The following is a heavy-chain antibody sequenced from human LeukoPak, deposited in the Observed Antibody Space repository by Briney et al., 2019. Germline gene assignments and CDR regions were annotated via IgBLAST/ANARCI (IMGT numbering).Heavy chain of an antibody. Sequence: PGGSLRLSCAASGFTFDDYAMHWVRQAPGKGLEWVSLISGDGGSTYYADSVKGRFTISRDNSKNSLYLQMNSLRTEDTALYYCAKGTIAARRGHYYYMDVWGKGTTVTVSS. CDR3: AKGTIAARRGHYYYMDV. D-gene: IGHD6-6*01. V-gene: IGHV3-43*02. J-gene: IGHJ6*03. CDR1: GFTFDDYA. CDR2: ISGDGGST.